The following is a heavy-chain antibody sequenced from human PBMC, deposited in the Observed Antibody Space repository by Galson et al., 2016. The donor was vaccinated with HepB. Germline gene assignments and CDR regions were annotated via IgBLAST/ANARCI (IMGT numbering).Heavy chain of an antibody. Sequence: ETLSLTCAVSGGSISRNNWWSWVRQPPGKGLEWIGEIFHSGDTNYNPSLRSRVTISVDKSKNHVSLKLISVTAADTAMYYCASYLIQSWAGSDASDTWGQGTMVTVSS. CDR3: ASYLIQSWAGSDASDT. CDR2: IFHSGDT. J-gene: IGHJ3*02. D-gene: IGHD5-18*01. V-gene: IGHV4-4*02. CDR1: GGSISRNNW.